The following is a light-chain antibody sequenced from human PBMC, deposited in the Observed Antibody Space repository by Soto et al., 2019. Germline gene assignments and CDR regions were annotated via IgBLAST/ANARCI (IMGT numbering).Light chain of an antibody. CDR2: DVN. J-gene: IGLJ1*01. V-gene: IGLV2-14*03. Sequence: QAVVTQPASVSGSPGQSITISCTGTSSDIGVYNYVSWYQQHPGKAPKLMIYDVNNRPAGTSNRFSGSKSGNTASLTISGLQAEDEADYYCSSYTSSSTLVFGTGTKLTVL. CDR3: SSYTSSSTLV. CDR1: SSDIGVYNY.